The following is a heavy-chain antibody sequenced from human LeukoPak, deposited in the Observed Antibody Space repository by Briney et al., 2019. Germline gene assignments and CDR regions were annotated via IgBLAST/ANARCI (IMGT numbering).Heavy chain of an antibody. CDR2: IYYSGST. V-gene: IGHV4-59*01. Sequence: PSEPLSLTCTVSGGSISSYYWSWIRQPPGKGLEWIGYIYYSGSTNYNPSLKSRVTISVDTSRNQFSLKLSSVTAADTAVYYCARSYYDSSGRFDPWGQRTLPTVSS. CDR1: GGSISSYY. D-gene: IGHD3-22*01. CDR3: ARSYYDSSGRFDP. J-gene: IGHJ5*01.